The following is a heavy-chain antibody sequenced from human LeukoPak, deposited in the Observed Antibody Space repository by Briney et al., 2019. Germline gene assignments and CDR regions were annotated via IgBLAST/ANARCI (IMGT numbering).Heavy chain of an antibody. Sequence: GASVKVSCKASGGTFSSYAISWVRQAPRQGLEWMGGIIPIFGTANYAQKFQGRVTITADESTSTAYMELSSLRSEDTAVYYCARDRDSSSWYDAFDIWGQGTMVTVSS. V-gene: IGHV1-69*01. J-gene: IGHJ3*02. CDR2: IIPIFGTA. CDR1: GGTFSSYA. CDR3: ARDRDSSSWYDAFDI. D-gene: IGHD6-13*01.